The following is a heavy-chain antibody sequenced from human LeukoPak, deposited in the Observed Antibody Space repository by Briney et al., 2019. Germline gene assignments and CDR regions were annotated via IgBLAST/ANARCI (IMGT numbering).Heavy chain of an antibody. J-gene: IGHJ5*02. V-gene: IGHV4-59*01. CDR1: GGSISSYY. Sequence: PSETLSLTCTDSGGSISSYYWSWIRQPPGKGLEWIGDIYYSGSTNYNPSLKSRVTISVDTSKNHFSLKVRSVTAAGTAVYYCARRVCSGGSCYAASWGQGTLVTVSS. CDR2: IYYSGST. CDR3: ARRVCSGGSCYAAS. D-gene: IGHD2-15*01.